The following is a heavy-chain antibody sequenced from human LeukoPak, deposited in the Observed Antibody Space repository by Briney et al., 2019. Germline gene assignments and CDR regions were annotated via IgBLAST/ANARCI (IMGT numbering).Heavy chain of an antibody. Sequence: GGSLRLSCAASGFTFSSYNMNWVRQAPGKGLEWVSCISSSSIYIYYADSVKGRFTISRDNAKNSLYLQMNSLRAEDTAVYYCARDLWSPVDFWGQRTLVTVSS. V-gene: IGHV3-21*01. J-gene: IGHJ4*02. CDR3: ARDLWSPVDF. D-gene: IGHD2-21*01. CDR2: ISSSSIYI. CDR1: GFTFSSYN.